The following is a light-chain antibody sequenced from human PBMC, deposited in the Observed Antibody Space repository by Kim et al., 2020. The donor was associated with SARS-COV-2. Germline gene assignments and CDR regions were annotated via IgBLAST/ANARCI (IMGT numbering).Light chain of an antibody. CDR1: QSLTSNY. J-gene: IGKJ1*01. CDR3: QQYGSPLRT. CDR2: GAS. Sequence: ENVLTQSPGTLSLSPGERATLSCRASQSLTSNYLAWYQQKPGQAPRLLMYGASTRATGIPDRFSGSGSGTDFTLTISRLEPEDFAVYYCQQYGSPLRTFGQGTKVDIK. V-gene: IGKV3-20*01.